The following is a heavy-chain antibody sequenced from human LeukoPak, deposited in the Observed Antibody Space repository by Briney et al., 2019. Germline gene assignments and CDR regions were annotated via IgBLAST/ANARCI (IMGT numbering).Heavy chain of an antibody. CDR1: GYSISSGYY. CDR2: SYHSGST. CDR3: ARGGDIVVVPAAIPYNWFDP. V-gene: IGHV4-38-2*02. D-gene: IGHD2-2*01. J-gene: IGHJ5*02. Sequence: RASETLSLTCTVSGYSISSGYYWGWIRQPPGKGLEWFGSSYHSGSTYYNPSLKSRVTISVDTSKNQFSLKLSSVTAADTAVYYCARGGDIVVVPAAIPYNWFDPWGQGTLVTVSS.